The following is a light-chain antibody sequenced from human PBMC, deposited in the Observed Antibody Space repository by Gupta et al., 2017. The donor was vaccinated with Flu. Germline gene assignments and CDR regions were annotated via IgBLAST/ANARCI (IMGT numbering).Light chain of an antibody. CDR2: EGS. Sequence: ITISCTGTNSDIGTSNLVSWYQQSPAKAPKLLIYEGSERPSGVSSRFSGSKSGNTASLTISGLQAQDEATYYCCSYTGRTPVVFGGGTTVTVL. CDR3: CSYTGRTPVV. CDR1: NSDIGTSNL. J-gene: IGLJ2*01. V-gene: IGLV2-23*01.